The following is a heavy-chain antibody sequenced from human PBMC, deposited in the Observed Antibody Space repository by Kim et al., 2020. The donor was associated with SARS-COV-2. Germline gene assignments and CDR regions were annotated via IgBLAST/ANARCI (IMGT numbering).Heavy chain of an antibody. V-gene: IGHV3-73*01. CDR1: EFDVTESA. Sequence: GGSLRLSCVASEFDVTESAVHWIRQAPGKGLEWVGRIRSKTNNYATSYSASVKGRFTISRDDSKKTAYLQMTGLKSEDTAFYYCTINDPFDFWGQGTLVTVSS. CDR3: TINDPFDF. CDR2: IRSKTNNYAT. D-gene: IGHD1-1*01. J-gene: IGHJ4*02.